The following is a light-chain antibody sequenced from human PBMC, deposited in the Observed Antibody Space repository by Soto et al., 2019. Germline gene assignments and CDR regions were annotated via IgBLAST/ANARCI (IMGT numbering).Light chain of an antibody. CDR1: QSVSSSY. Sequence: EIVLTQSPGTLSLSPWERATLSCRASQSVSSSYLAWYQQKPGQAPRLLIYGASSRATGIPDRFSGSGSGTDFTLTIIRLDPEDFAVYYCQQYGSSPLTFGQGTKLEIK. CDR2: GAS. V-gene: IGKV3-20*01. CDR3: QQYGSSPLT. J-gene: IGKJ2*01.